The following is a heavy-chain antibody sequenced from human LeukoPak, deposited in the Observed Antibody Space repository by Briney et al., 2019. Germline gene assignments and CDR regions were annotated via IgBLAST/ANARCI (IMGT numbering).Heavy chain of an antibody. V-gene: IGHV1-2*02. J-gene: IGHJ4*02. CDR3: ARTSHSGSYYSYPFDY. D-gene: IGHD1-26*01. Sequence: GASVKVSCKASGYTFTGYYMHWVRQAPGQGLEWMGWINPNSGGTNYAQKFQGRVTMTRDTSISTAYMELSRLRSDDTAVYYCARTSHSGSYYSYPFDYWGQGTLVTVSS. CDR1: GYTFTGYY. CDR2: INPNSGGT.